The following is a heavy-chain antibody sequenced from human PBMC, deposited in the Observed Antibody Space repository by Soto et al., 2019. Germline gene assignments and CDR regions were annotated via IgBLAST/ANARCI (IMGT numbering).Heavy chain of an antibody. J-gene: IGHJ3*01. D-gene: IGHD3-22*01. V-gene: IGHV3-48*01. CDR2: IGIGSSTK. Sequence: GGALRISCAASGFPFRNYCMNLVRPAPGKGLGWVSYIGIGSSTKYYADSVKGRFTISRDNAKNSLYLQMNSLRAEDTAVYYCARDQLYYNDISGRPLNAFDVWGQGTMVTVSS. CDR1: GFPFRNYC. CDR3: ARDQLYYNDISGRPLNAFDV.